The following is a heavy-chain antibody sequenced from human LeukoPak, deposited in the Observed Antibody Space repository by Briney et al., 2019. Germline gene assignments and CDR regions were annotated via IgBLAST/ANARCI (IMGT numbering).Heavy chain of an antibody. CDR3: ARDSSSWYPNFDY. Sequence: GGSLRPSCAASGFTFSSYWMSWVRQAPGKRLEWVANIKQDGSEKYYVDSVKGRFTISRDNAKNSLYLQMNSLRAEDTAVYYCARDSSSWYPNFDYWGQGTLVTVSS. J-gene: IGHJ4*02. D-gene: IGHD6-13*01. CDR2: IKQDGSEK. CDR1: GFTFSSYW. V-gene: IGHV3-7*01.